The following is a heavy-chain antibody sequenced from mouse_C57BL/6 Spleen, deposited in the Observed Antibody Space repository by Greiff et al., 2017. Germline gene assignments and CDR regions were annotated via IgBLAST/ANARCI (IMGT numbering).Heavy chain of an antibody. V-gene: IGHV3-6*01. Sequence: VQLKESGPGLVKPSQSLSLTCSVTGYSITSGYYWNWIRQFPGNKLEWMGYISYDGSNNYNPSLKNLISITRDTSKNQFFLKLNSVTTEDTATYYCARWASGYFDYWGQGTTLTVSS. D-gene: IGHD3-2*02. CDR2: ISYDGSN. CDR3: ARWASGYFDY. J-gene: IGHJ2*01. CDR1: GYSITSGYY.